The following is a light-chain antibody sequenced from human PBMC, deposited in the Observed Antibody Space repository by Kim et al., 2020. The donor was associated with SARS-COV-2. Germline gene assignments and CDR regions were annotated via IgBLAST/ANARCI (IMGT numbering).Light chain of an antibody. Sequence: EIVLTQSPDTLSLSPGERATLSCRATQSVNNFLAWYQQKRGQAPRLLIYGASRRATGIQDRFSGSGSGTDFTLIISRLEPEDFAVYYCQQYGSSLQTFGQGTKVDIK. V-gene: IGKV3-20*01. CDR3: QQYGSSLQT. CDR2: GAS. J-gene: IGKJ1*01. CDR1: QSVNNF.